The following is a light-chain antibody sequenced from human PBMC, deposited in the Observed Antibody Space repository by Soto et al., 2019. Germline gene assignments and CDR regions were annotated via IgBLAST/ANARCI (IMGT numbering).Light chain of an antibody. CDR2: ASK. V-gene: IGLV1-40*01. J-gene: IGLJ3*02. CDR3: QSYDRRLNGGV. CDR1: SSNIGGGDD. Sequence: QSVLTQPPSVSGAPGQRVTISCTGSSSNIGGGDDVNWYQHVEGRSPKLLIYASKNRPSGVPDRFSGFKSGTSGSLAITGVQAEDEADYYCQSYDRRLNGGVFGGGTKVTVL.